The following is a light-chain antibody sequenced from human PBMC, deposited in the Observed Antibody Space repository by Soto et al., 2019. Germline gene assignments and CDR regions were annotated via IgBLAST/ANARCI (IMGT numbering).Light chain of an antibody. CDR1: QRISTY. CDR2: DAS. V-gene: IGKV1-39*01. J-gene: IGKJ1*01. Sequence: DIQMTQSPSTLSASVGDRVTITCRASQRISTYLNWYQQKPGKAPNLLIWDASTLQSGVPSRFSGGGSGTDFTLTIRSLQVEDSATYYFQQTYTPPRTFCQGTKVDI. CDR3: QQTYTPPRT.